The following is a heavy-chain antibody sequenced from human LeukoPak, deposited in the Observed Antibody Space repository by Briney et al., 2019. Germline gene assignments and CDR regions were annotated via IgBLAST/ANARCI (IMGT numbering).Heavy chain of an antibody. V-gene: IGHV3-21*01. Sequence: GGSLRLPCAASGFTFSSYTMNWVRQAPGKGLEWVSSIAGSSGYISYADSVKGRFTISRDNAKKSLYLQMTSLTAEDTAVYYCARDRGAYCGGDCYLGFDYWGRGTLVTVSS. CDR2: IAGSSGYI. J-gene: IGHJ4*01. CDR3: ARDRGAYCGGDCYLGFDY. D-gene: IGHD2-21*02. CDR1: GFTFSSYT.